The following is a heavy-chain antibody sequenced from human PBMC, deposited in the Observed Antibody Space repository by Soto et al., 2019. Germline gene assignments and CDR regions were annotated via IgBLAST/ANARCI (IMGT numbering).Heavy chain of an antibody. CDR3: ARDQSGNLAAAGY. J-gene: IGHJ4*02. CDR1: GYTVISYG. CDR2: ISAYNDNT. D-gene: IGHD6-13*01. V-gene: IGHV1-18*01. Sequence: ASVKVSCKASGYTVISYGISWVRQAPGQGLEWMGWISAYNDNTNYAQKLQGRVTMTTDTSTSTAYMELRSLRSDDTAVYYCARDQSGNLAAAGYWGQGTLVTVSP.